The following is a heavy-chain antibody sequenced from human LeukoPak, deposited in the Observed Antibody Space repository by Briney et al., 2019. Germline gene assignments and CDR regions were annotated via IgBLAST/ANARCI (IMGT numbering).Heavy chain of an antibody. V-gene: IGHV3-48*03. CDR1: GFTFSNYE. J-gene: IGHJ5*01. Sequence: GGSLRLSCVASGFTFSNYEMNWVRQAPGKGLEWVSHISSSGRTIYYSDSVKGRFTISRDNAKNSLFLRMNSLRAEDTAVYYCAKDRHAPGRYCSSTSCFPFDSWGQGTLVTVSS. D-gene: IGHD2-2*01. CDR2: ISSSGRTI. CDR3: AKDRHAPGRYCSSTSCFPFDS.